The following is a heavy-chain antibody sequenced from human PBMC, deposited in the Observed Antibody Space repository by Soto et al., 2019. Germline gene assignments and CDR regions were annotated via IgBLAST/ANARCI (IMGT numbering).Heavy chain of an antibody. CDR3: ARAPVVVTAVPAGFFDY. J-gene: IGHJ4*02. D-gene: IGHD2-21*02. CDR2: ISGSGGPA. V-gene: IGHV3-48*03. CDR1: GFTFSTYE. Sequence: EVQLVESGGDFVQSGGSLRLSCVGSGFTFSTYEMNWVRQTPGRGLEWVSYISGSGGPAYYADSVKGRFTISRDNAKNTLYLQMDSLRAEDTALYYCARAPVVVTAVPAGFFDYWGQGTLVTVSS.